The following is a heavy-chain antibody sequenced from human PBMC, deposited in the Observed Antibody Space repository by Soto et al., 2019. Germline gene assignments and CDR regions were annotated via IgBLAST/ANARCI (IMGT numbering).Heavy chain of an antibody. CDR3: ARDPSEGRVGNWFES. Sequence: GGSLRLSCAASGFTFSRYGMNWLRQAPGKGLEWVASISSSTSYVYYADSVKGRFSTSRDNAKNILYLEMYALRTEDTAVYYCARDPSEGRVGNWFESWGQGTLVTVS. D-gene: IGHD2-2*01. J-gene: IGHJ5*01. V-gene: IGHV3-21*01. CDR1: GFTFSRYG. CDR2: ISSSTSYV.